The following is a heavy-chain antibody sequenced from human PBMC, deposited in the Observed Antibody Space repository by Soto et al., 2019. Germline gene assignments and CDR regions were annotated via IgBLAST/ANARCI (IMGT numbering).Heavy chain of an antibody. V-gene: IGHV1-69*06. CDR1: GGTFNNYV. CDR2: IIPIFGTA. Sequence: QVQLVQSGAEVKKPGSSVKVSCRASGGTFNNYVINWVRQAPGQGLEWMAGIIPIFGTANYAQKFQGRVNITADKSNNPAVLELNILRSEDTAVYYWAGRCDGTKCLGHFDDGGQGTLVTVSS. CDR3: AGRCDGTKCLGHFDD. J-gene: IGHJ4*01. D-gene: IGHD2-21*01.